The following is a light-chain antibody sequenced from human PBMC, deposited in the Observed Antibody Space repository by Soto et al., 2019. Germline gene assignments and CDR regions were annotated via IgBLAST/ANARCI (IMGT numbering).Light chain of an antibody. CDR1: QSVNSK. J-gene: IGKJ4*01. CDR2: VAS. Sequence: EIVMTQSPITLSVSPGDRATLSCRASQSVNSKLAWYQHKPGQTPKLLIYVASTRTTGIPARFSGSGSGTEFTLTISSLQSEDFAAYYCQQYNVCPLTFGGGTKVEFK. CDR3: QQYNVCPLT. V-gene: IGKV3-15*01.